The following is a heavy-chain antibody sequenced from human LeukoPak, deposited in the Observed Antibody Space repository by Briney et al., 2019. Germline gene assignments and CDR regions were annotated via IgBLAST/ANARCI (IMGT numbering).Heavy chain of an antibody. CDR1: GVSINNYY. V-gene: IGHV4-59*08. J-gene: IGHJ4*02. Sequence: SETLSLTCTVSGVSINNYYWSWIRQPPGKGLEGIGYISYSGSTNYNSSHKSRVTISPDTSKNQFSLKLSSVTAADTAVYYCARLEYSSGWYYFDYWGLGTLVTVSS. D-gene: IGHD6-19*01. CDR2: ISYSGST. CDR3: ARLEYSSGWYYFDY.